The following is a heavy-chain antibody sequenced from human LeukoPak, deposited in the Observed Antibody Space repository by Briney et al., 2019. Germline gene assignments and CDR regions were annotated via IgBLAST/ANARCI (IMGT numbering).Heavy chain of an antibody. CDR3: ARDAAAGTLRAFDI. Sequence: SETLSLTCTVSGGSISSSSYYWGWIRQPPGKGLEWIGSIYYSGSTYYNPSLKSRVTISVDTSKNQFSLQLNSVTPEDTAVYYCARDAAAGTLRAFDIWGQGTMVTVSS. CDR2: IYYSGST. CDR1: GGSISSSSYY. D-gene: IGHD1-1*01. J-gene: IGHJ3*02. V-gene: IGHV4-39*07.